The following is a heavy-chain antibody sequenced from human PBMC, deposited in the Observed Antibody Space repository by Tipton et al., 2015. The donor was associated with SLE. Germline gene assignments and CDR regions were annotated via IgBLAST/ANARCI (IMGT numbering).Heavy chain of an antibody. CDR1: GGSLTIYY. J-gene: IGHJ4*02. CDR3: VVCSPSSCSYFDY. CDR2: ICCGGGT. D-gene: IGHD2-2*01. Sequence: TLSLTCTVSGGSLTIYYWGWVRQPAGKGLGWIGRICCGGGTKYNPSPDSRVSLSVDASKDQFSLKLSSVTAADTAVYYCVVCSPSSCSYFDYWGQGRLVTVSS. V-gene: IGHV4-4*07.